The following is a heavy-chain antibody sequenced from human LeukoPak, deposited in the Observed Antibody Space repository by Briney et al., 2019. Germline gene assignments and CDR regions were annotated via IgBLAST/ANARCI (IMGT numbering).Heavy chain of an antibody. CDR1: GGTFSSYA. CDR2: IIPILGIA. J-gene: IGHJ4*02. CDR3: ARDVIAVAGTYYFDY. Sequence: EASVKVSSKPSGGTFSSYAISWVRQAPGQGREWMGRIIPILGIANYAQKFQGRVTITADKSTSTAYMELSSLRSEDTAVYYCARDVIAVAGTYYFDYWGQGTLVTVSS. D-gene: IGHD6-19*01. V-gene: IGHV1-69*04.